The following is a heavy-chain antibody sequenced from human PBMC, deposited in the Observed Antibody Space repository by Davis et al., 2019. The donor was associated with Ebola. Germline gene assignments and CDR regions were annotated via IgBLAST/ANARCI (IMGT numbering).Heavy chain of an antibody. CDR2: IYYSGST. D-gene: IGHD1-1*01. CDR1: GGSISSYY. V-gene: IGHV4-59*12. Sequence: PSETLSLTCTVSGGSISSYYWSWIRQPPGKGLEWIGYIYYSGSTNYNPSLKSRVTISVDKSKNQFSLKLSSVTAADTAVYYCARAPAGTTIDYWGQGTLVTVSS. CDR3: ARAPAGTTIDY. J-gene: IGHJ4*02.